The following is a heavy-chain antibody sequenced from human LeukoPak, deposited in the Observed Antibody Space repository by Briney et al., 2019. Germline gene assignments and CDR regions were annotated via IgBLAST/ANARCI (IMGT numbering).Heavy chain of an antibody. CDR2: IIPIFGTA. D-gene: IGHD6-19*01. Sequence: GASVKVSCKASGGTFSSYAISWVRQAPGQGLEWMGGIIPIFGTANYAQKFQGRVTITTDESTSTAYMELSSLRSEDTAVYYCARTAVAGREFDYWGQGTLVTVSS. CDR3: ARTAVAGREFDY. V-gene: IGHV1-69*05. CDR1: GGTFSSYA. J-gene: IGHJ4*02.